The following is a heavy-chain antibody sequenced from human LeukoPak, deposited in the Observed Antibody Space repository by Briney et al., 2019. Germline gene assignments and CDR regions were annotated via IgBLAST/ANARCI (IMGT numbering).Heavy chain of an antibody. CDR3: AKGFISNYYGSGSYLFDY. Sequence: PGGSLRLSCAVSGFTFDDYAMHWVRQAPGKGLEWVSGMSWNSGSIGYADSVKGRFTTSRDKAKKSLYLQMNSLRAEDTALYYCAKGFISNYYGSGSYLFDYWGQGTLVTVSS. D-gene: IGHD3-10*01. V-gene: IGHV3-9*01. CDR2: MSWNSGSI. CDR1: GFTFDDYA. J-gene: IGHJ4*02.